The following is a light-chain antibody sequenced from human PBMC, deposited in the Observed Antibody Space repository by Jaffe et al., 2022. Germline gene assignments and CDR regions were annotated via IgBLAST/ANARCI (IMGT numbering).Light chain of an antibody. J-gene: IGLJ2*01. V-gene: IGLV3-21*02. Sequence: SYVLSQPPSVSVASGQTARITCGGDNIEGKTVQWYQQKPGQAPVLVIYDDSDRPSGIPERFSGSNSGNTATLTISRVEAGDEADFYCQVWDTVTDHVIFGGGTKLTVL. CDR3: QVWDTVTDHVI. CDR2: DDS. CDR1: NIEGKT.